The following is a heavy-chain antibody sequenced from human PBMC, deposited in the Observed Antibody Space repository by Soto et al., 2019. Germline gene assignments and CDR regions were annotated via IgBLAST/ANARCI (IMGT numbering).Heavy chain of an antibody. J-gene: IGHJ4*02. D-gene: IGHD3-10*01. V-gene: IGHV3-30*18. Sequence: GGSLRLSCAASGFTFSSYGMHWVRQAPGKGLEWVAVISYDGSNKYYADSVKGRFTISRDNSKNTLYLQMNSLRAEDTAVYYCAKDHSRFGEFADYWGQGTLVTVSS. CDR2: ISYDGSNK. CDR1: GFTFSSYG. CDR3: AKDHSRFGEFADY.